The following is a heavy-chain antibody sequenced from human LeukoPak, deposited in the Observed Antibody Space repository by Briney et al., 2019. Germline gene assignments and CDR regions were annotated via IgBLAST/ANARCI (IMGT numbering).Heavy chain of an antibody. CDR3: ARAVSGRFDY. V-gene: IGHV4-61*08. J-gene: IGHJ4*02. CDR2: IYYSGST. CDR1: GGSISSGGYY. D-gene: IGHD6-19*01. Sequence: SETLSLTCTVSGGSISSGGYYWSWIRQHPGTGLEWTGYIYYSGSTNYNPSLNSRVTISVDTSKNQFSLRLSSVTAADTAIYYCARAVSGRFDYWGQGTLVTVSS.